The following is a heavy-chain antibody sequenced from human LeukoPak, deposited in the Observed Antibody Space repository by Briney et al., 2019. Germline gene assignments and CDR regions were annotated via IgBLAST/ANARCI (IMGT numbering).Heavy chain of an antibody. CDR1: GFTFSSYS. J-gene: IGHJ6*03. Sequence: GGSLRLSCAASGFTFSSYSMNWVRQAPGKGLEWVSSISSSSSYIYYADSVKGRFTISRDNAKNSLYLQMNSLRAEDTALYYCARVGSSSWLMYYYYYYMDVWGKGTTVTVSS. V-gene: IGHV3-21*04. CDR2: ISSSSSYI. CDR3: ARVGSSSWLMYYYYYYMDV. D-gene: IGHD6-13*01.